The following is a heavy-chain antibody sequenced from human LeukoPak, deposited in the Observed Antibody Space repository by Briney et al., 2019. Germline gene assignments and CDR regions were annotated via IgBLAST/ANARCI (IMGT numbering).Heavy chain of an antibody. Sequence: PGGSLRLSCAASGFTFSSYDLNWLRQAPGKGLEWVSYISHSSSTIYYADSVKGRFTISRDNAKKSLYLQMNSLRAEDSAVYYCARDRLHYGEYEKTFDYWGQGTLVTVSS. D-gene: IGHD4-17*01. CDR3: ARDRLHYGEYEKTFDY. CDR2: ISHSSSTI. CDR1: GFTFSSYD. V-gene: IGHV3-48*01. J-gene: IGHJ4*02.